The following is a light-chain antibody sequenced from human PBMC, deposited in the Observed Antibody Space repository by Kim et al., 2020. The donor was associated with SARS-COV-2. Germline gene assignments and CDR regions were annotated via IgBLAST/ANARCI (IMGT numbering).Light chain of an antibody. J-gene: IGLJ2*01. CDR3: QAWDSSTGVV. Sequence: SYELTQPPSLSVSPGQTASITCSGDKLGDKYACWYQQKPGQSPLLVIYQDTKRPSGIPERFSGSNSGNTATLTISGTQAMDEADYYCQAWDSSTGVVFGGGTKLTVL. V-gene: IGLV3-1*01. CDR1: KLGDKY. CDR2: QDT.